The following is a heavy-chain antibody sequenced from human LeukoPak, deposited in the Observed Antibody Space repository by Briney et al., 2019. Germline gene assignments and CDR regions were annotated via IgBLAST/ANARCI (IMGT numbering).Heavy chain of an antibody. J-gene: IGHJ4*02. V-gene: IGHV3-30*02. CDR3: ARDWYYSIDY. CDR2: IRYDGSNK. D-gene: IGHD3-10*01. CDR1: GFTFSSYG. Sequence: GGSLRLSCAASGFTFSSYGMHWVRQAPGKGLEWVAFIRYDGSNKYYADSVKGRFTISRDNSKNTLYLQMNSLRAEDTAVYYCARDWYYSIDYWGQGTLVTVSS.